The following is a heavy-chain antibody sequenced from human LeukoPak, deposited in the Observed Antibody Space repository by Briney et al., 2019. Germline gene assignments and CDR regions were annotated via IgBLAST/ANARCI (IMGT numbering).Heavy chain of an antibody. J-gene: IGHJ3*02. D-gene: IGHD6-13*01. CDR3: ARDGIYSRNFDAFDI. V-gene: IGHV1-2*02. CDR2: INPNSGAT. Sequence: ASVKVSCKASGYTFTGQYLHWVRQAPGQGLEWMGWINPNSGATTYAQTFQGRVTMTRDTSISTVYMDLSSLTSDDTAVYYCARDGIYSRNFDAFDIWGQGTMVTVSS. CDR1: GYTFTGQY.